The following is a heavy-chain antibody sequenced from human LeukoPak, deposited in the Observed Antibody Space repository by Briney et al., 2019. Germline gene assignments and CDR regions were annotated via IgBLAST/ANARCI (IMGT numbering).Heavy chain of an antibody. CDR2: IYYRGNT. V-gene: IGHV4-59*01. CDR1: GGSISSFY. Sequence: SETLSLTCTVSGGSISSFYWSWIRQPPGKGLKWIGYIYYRGNTQYNPSLKSRVTISVDTSKNQFSLRLTSVTAADTAVYYCARDLDYGGSSIWYFDLWGRGTLVTVSS. J-gene: IGHJ2*01. D-gene: IGHD4-23*01. CDR3: ARDLDYGGSSIWYFDL.